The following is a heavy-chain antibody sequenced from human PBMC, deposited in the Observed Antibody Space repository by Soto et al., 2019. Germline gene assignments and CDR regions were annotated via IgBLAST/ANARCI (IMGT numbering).Heavy chain of an antibody. D-gene: IGHD5-18*01. Sequence: PSETLSLTCTVSGGSISSSSYYWGWIRQPPGKGLEWIGSIYYSGSTYYNPSLKSRVTISVDTSKNQFSLKLSSVTAADTAVYYCARTHTAPPIRPNWFDPWGQGTLVTVSS. CDR1: GGSISSSSYY. J-gene: IGHJ5*02. CDR2: IYYSGST. CDR3: ARTHTAPPIRPNWFDP. V-gene: IGHV4-39*01.